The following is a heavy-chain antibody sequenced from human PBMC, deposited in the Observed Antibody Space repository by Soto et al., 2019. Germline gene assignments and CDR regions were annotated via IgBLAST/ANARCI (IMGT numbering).Heavy chain of an antibody. D-gene: IGHD1-26*01. Sequence: SVKVSCKASGGTFSSYAISWVRQAPGQGLEWMGVIIPIFGTANYAQKFQGRVTITADESTSTAYMELSSLRSEDTAVYYCARIVGASYYYYYGMEVLGQGTTVNVSS. CDR3: ARIVGASYYYYYGMEV. V-gene: IGHV1-69*13. CDR1: GGTFSSYA. CDR2: IIPIFGTA. J-gene: IGHJ6*02.